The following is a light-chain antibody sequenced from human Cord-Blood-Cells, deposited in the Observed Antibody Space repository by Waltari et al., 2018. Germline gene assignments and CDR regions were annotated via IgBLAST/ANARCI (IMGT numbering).Light chain of an antibody. CDR1: QSVSSY. Sequence: EIVLTQSPATLSSSPGESAPLSCRASQSVSSYLAWYQQKPGQAPRLLIYDASNRATGIPARFSGSGSGTDFTLTISSLEPEDFAVYYCQQRSNWMYTFGQGTKLEIK. J-gene: IGKJ2*01. V-gene: IGKV3-11*01. CDR2: DAS. CDR3: QQRSNWMYT.